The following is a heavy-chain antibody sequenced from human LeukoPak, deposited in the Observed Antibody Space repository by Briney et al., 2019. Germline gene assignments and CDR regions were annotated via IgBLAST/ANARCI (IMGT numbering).Heavy chain of an antibody. J-gene: IGHJ4*02. Sequence: SETLSLTCTVSGGSISSGSYYWSWIRQPAGKGLEWIGRIYTSGGTNYNPSLKSRVTISVATSKNQFSLKLSSVTAADTAVYYCARADSSGYDPRPFDYWGQGTLVTVSS. CDR1: GGSISSGSYY. V-gene: IGHV4-61*02. D-gene: IGHD3-22*01. CDR3: ARADSSGYDPRPFDY. CDR2: IYTSGGT.